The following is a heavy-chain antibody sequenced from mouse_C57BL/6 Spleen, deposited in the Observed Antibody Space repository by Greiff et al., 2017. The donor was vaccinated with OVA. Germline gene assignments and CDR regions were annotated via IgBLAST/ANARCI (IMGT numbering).Heavy chain of an antibody. CDR1: GFTFSDYG. Sequence: EVQLVESGGGLVKPGGSLKLSCAASGFTFSDYGMHWVRQAPEKGLEWVAYISSGSSTIYYADTVKGRFTISRDNAKNTLFLQMTSLRSEDTAMYYCARPWSYGSSYGYFDVWGTGTTVTVSS. V-gene: IGHV5-17*01. D-gene: IGHD1-1*01. CDR3: ARPWSYGSSYGYFDV. J-gene: IGHJ1*03. CDR2: ISSGSSTI.